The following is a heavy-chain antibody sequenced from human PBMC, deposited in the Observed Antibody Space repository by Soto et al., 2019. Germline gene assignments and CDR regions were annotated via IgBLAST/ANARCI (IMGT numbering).Heavy chain of an antibody. Sequence: GGSLRLSCVASGFSLADYPMNWVRQTPGKGLEWISYSSPRGDTIYYADSVEGRFTISRDNARNSLSLHMSSLRDEDSALYYCAKGPHTNVGWPYYFESWGQGVPGTVSS. CDR3: AKGPHTNVGWPYYFES. V-gene: IGHV3-48*02. D-gene: IGHD6-19*01. CDR1: GFSLADYP. J-gene: IGHJ4*02. CDR2: SSPRGDTI.